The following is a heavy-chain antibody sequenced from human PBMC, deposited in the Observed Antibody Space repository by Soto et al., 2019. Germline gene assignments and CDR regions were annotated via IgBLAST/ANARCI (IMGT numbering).Heavy chain of an antibody. Sequence: EVQLVESGGGLVQPGRSLRLSCAASGFNFDDYAMHWVRQAPGKGLEWVSGISWNSGNVHYADSVKGRFTISRDNAKNSLYLQMNSLRAEDTALYSCVKDFWAVTTEVSFDYWGQGTLVTVSS. CDR2: ISWNSGNV. J-gene: IGHJ4*02. CDR1: GFNFDDYA. D-gene: IGHD4-17*01. CDR3: VKDFWAVTTEVSFDY. V-gene: IGHV3-9*01.